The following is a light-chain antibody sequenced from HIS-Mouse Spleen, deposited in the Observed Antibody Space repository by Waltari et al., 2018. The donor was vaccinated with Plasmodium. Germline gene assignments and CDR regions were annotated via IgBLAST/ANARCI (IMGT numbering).Light chain of an antibody. V-gene: IGLV2-14*03. Sequence: QSALTQPASVSGSPGQSITISCTGTSSDVGGYNYVPWYQQRPGKAPKLMIYDVSNRPSGVSKRFSGAKSGNTASLTICGLQAEDEADYYCSSYTSSSTLEVFGGGTKLTVL. CDR1: SSDVGGYNY. CDR2: DVS. J-gene: IGLJ3*02. CDR3: SSYTSSSTLEV.